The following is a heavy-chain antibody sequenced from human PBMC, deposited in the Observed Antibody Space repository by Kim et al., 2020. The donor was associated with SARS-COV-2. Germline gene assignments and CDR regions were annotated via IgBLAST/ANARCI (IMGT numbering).Heavy chain of an antibody. V-gene: IGHV3-72*01. CDR3: ARVVRITIFGVITGYFEY. Sequence: GGSLRLSCGASGFKFSDHYMDWVRQAPGKGLEWVGRIRDKAHSHTTEYAASVKGRFTIGRDDSKNLLYLQMNSLKTEDTAVYYCARVVRITIFGVITGYFEYWGQGTLVTVSS. J-gene: IGHJ4*02. D-gene: IGHD3-3*01. CDR2: IRDKAHSHTT. CDR1: GFKFSDHY.